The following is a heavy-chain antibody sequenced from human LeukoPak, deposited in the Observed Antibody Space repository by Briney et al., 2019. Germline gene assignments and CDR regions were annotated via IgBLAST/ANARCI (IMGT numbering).Heavy chain of an antibody. CDR3: ARSGAGGGLIQIYYYYGMDV. V-gene: IGHV4-39*01. CDR1: GGSISSSSYY. D-gene: IGHD3-10*01. Sequence: SETLSLTCTVSGGSISSSSYYWGWIRQPPGKGLEWIGSIYYSGSTYYNPSLKSRVTISVDTSKNQFSLKLSSVTAADTAVYYCARSGAGGGLIQIYYYYGMDVWSQGTTVTVSS. CDR2: IYYSGST. J-gene: IGHJ6*02.